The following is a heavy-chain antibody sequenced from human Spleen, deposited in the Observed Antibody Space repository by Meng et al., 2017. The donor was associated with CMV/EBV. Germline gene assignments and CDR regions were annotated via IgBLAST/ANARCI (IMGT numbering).Heavy chain of an antibody. CDR3: YMGHYSGA. CDR2: IERDGREK. CDR1: GFIFGDFW. Sequence: LRVSCEGSGFIFGDFWMYWVRQAPGKWLEWVASIERDGREKFYVDSVKGRFTISRDNAKNTLYLQMNSLRDDDTAVYYCYMGHYSGAWGQRTLVTVSS. V-gene: IGHV3-7*01. D-gene: IGHD2-21*01. J-gene: IGHJ5*02.